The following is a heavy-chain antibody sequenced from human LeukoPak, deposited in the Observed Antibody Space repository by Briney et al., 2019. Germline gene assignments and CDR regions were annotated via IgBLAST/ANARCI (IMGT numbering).Heavy chain of an antibody. D-gene: IGHD7-27*01. Sequence: SETLSLTCSVSDGSISSYYWSWIRQPPGKGLEWIGEINHSGTTNYNPSLKSRVTISVDTSKNQFSLKLGSVTAADTAVYYCARKPGDWYFDLWGRGTLVTVSS. CDR1: DGSISSYY. J-gene: IGHJ2*01. CDR2: INHSGTT. CDR3: ARKPGDWYFDL. V-gene: IGHV4-59*12.